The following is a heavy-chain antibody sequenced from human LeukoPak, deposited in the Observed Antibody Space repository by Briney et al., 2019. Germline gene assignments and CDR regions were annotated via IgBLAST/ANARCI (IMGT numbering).Heavy chain of an antibody. D-gene: IGHD5-12*01. J-gene: IGHJ3*02. CDR1: GFTFTSSA. CDR3: AATRGYSGYEDDAFDI. V-gene: IGHV1-58*02. CDR2: IVVGSGNT. Sequence: GASVKVSCKASGFTFTSSAMQWVRQARGQRLEWIGWIVVGSGNTNYAQKFQERVTITRDMSTSTAYMELSSLRSEDTAVYYCAATRGYSGYEDDAFDIWSQGTMVTVSS.